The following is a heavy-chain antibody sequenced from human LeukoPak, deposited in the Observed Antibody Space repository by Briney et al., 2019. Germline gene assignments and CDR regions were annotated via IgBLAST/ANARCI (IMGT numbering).Heavy chain of an antibody. Sequence: PSETLSLTCNVSGHSFSSSSYYWGWLRQPPGKGLEWIGTFYYSVSTYYHPSLKSRVTVSVDTSKNQYSLILSSVTAADTAVYYCARHSTSYDYVWGSYRYTPSYYFDYWGQGTLVTVSS. V-gene: IGHV4-39*01. J-gene: IGHJ4*02. CDR2: FYYSVST. D-gene: IGHD3-16*02. CDR1: GHSFSSSSYY. CDR3: ARHSTSYDYVWGSYRYTPSYYFDY.